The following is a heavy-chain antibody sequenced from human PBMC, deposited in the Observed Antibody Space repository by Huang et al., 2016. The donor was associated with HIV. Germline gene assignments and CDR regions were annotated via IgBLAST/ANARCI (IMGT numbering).Heavy chain of an antibody. CDR2: INNGGRP. J-gene: IGHJ2*01. Sequence: QQQLQQWGAGLLKPSETLSLTCAVYGGSFTNYYWGWIRQPPGKGLEWIGEINNGGRPQYSPSLKSRVTISLDTSKNQVSLKLTSVRAADTAVYYCVRGPRYVSADWYARLRNYWFFDLWGRGSLVSVSS. CDR3: VRGPRYVSADWYARLRNYWFFDL. D-gene: IGHD3-9*01. CDR1: GGSFTNYY. V-gene: IGHV4-34*01.